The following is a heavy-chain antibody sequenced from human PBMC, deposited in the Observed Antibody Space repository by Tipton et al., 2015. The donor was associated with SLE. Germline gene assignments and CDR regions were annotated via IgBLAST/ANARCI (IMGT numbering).Heavy chain of an antibody. CDR3: ARGPFSSGSYYNI. V-gene: IGHV3-33*01. D-gene: IGHD3-10*01. CDR1: GFIFRNYG. CDR2: IWNDESQK. J-gene: IGHJ4*02. Sequence: SLRLSCATSGFIFRNYGVHWVRQAPGQGLDWVAVIWNDESQKYYADSVKGRFTISRDNSKNTVYLQMNGLRVEDTSVYYCARGPFSSGSYYNIWGQGTLVTVSS.